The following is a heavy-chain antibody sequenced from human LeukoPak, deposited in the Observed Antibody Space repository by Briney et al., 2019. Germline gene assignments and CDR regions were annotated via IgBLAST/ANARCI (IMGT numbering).Heavy chain of an antibody. CDR3: AAGGNGDYVDY. J-gene: IGHJ4*02. CDR1: GGSISSYY. D-gene: IGHD4-23*01. Sequence: PSETLSLTCTVSGGSISSYYWSWIRQPPGKGLEWIGYIYYSGSTNYNPSLKSRVTISVDTSKNQFSLKLSSVTAADTAVYYCAAGGNGDYVDYWGQGTLVTVSS. V-gene: IGHV4-59*01. CDR2: IYYSGST.